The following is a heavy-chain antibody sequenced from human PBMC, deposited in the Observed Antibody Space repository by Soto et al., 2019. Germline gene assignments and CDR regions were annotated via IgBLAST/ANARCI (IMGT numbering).Heavy chain of an antibody. CDR3: ASGDILTGYHTAPFDY. V-gene: IGHV3-74*01. CDR1: GFTFSSYW. D-gene: IGHD3-9*01. Sequence: GGSLRLSCAASGFTFSSYWMHWARQAPGKGLVWVSRIKSDGSSTNYADSVKGRFTISSDNAKNTLYLQMNSLRAEDTAVYYCASGDILTGYHTAPFDYWGQGTLVTVSS. CDR2: IKSDGSST. J-gene: IGHJ4*02.